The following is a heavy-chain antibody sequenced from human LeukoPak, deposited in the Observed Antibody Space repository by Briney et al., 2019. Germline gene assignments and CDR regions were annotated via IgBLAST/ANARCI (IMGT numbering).Heavy chain of an antibody. CDR3: AKDLKQQLALDY. Sequence: GGSLRLSCAASGFTFGSYAMSWVRQAPGKGLEWVSAISGSGGSTYYADSVKGRFTISRDNSKNTLYLQMNSLRAEDTAVYYCAKDLKQQLALDYWGQGTLVTVSS. V-gene: IGHV3-23*01. D-gene: IGHD6-13*01. J-gene: IGHJ4*02. CDR1: GFTFGSYA. CDR2: ISGSGGST.